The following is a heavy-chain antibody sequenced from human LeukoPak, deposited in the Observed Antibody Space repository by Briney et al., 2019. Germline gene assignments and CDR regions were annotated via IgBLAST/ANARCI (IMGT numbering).Heavy chain of an antibody. V-gene: IGHV3-21*01. CDR2: ISSSSSYI. D-gene: IGHD3-10*01. Sequence: GGSLRLSCAASGFTFSSYSMNWVRQAPGKGLEWVSSISSSSSYIYYADSVKGRFTISIDNAKNSLYLQMNSLRAEDTAVYYCARDTVLWFGEIDYWGQGTLVTVSS. CDR1: GFTFSSYS. J-gene: IGHJ4*02. CDR3: ARDTVLWFGEIDY.